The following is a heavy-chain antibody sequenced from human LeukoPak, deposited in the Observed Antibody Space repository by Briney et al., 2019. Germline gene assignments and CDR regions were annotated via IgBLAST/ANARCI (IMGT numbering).Heavy chain of an antibody. CDR2: ISAYNGNT. CDR1: GYTFTSYG. J-gene: IGHJ5*02. D-gene: IGHD3-3*01. Sequence: ASVTVSCKASGYTFTSYGISWVRQAPGQGLEWMGWISAYNGNTNYAQKLQGRVTMTTDTSTSTAYMELRSLGSDDTAVYYCARGLEWLTRRHTWFDPWGQGTLVTVSS. CDR3: ARGLEWLTRRHTWFDP. V-gene: IGHV1-18*01.